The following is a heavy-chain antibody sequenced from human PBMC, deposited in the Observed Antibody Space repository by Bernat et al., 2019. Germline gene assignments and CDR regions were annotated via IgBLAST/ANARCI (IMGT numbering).Heavy chain of an antibody. V-gene: IGHV3-23*01. CDR2: ISGSGGST. J-gene: IGHJ4*02. CDR1: GFTFSSYA. Sequence: EVQLLESGGGLVQPGGSLRLSCAASGFTFSSYAMSWVRQAPGKGLEWVSAISGSGGSTYYADSVKGRFTISRDNSKNTLYLQMNSLRAEDTAVYYCAKQNYYDSSGYVDGSFDYWGQGTLVTVSS. D-gene: IGHD3-22*01. CDR3: AKQNYYDSSGYVDGSFDY.